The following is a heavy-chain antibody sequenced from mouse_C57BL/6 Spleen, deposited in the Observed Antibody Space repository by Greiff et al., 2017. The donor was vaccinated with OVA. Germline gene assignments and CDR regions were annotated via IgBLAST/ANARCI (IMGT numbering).Heavy chain of an antibody. D-gene: IGHD2-3*01. CDR1: GYTFTSYW. J-gene: IGHJ3*01. Sequence: QVQLQQPGAELVMPGASVKLSCKASGYTFTSYWMHWVKQRPGQGLEWIGEIDPSDSYTNYNQKFKGKATLTVEKSSSTAYMQLSSLTSEDDAVDYGARWGDGPAWCAYWGQGTLVTVSA. V-gene: IGHV1-69*01. CDR3: ARWGDGPAWCAY. CDR2: IDPSDSYT.